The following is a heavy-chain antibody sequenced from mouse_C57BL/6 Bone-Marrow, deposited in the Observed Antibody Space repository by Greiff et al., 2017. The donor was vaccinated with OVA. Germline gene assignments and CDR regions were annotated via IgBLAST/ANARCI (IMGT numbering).Heavy chain of an antibody. CDR3: ARFSPYLGGNAMDY. CDR2: IWSGGST. J-gene: IGHJ4*01. V-gene: IGHV2-2*01. Sequence: VKLMESGPGLVQPSQSLSITCTVSGFSLTSYGVHWVRQSPGKGLEWLGVIWSGGSTDYNAAFISRLSISKDNSKSQVFFKMNSLQADDTAIYYCARFSPYLGGNAMDYWGQGTSVTVSS. D-gene: IGHD1-1*01. CDR1: GFSLTSYG.